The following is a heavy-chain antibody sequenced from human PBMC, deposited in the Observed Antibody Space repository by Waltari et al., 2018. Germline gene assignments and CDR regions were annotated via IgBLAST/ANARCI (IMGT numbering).Heavy chain of an antibody. V-gene: IGHV4-34*01. CDR2: INHSGRT. Sequence: QVQLQQWGAGLLKPSETLSLTCAVYGGSFSGYYWSWIRQPPGKGLEWIGEINHSGRTNNNPSLKSRVTISVDTSKNQFSLKLSSVTAADTAVYYCARVGHYYDSSGYRLLYYYYGMDVWGQGTTVTVSS. CDR1: GGSFSGYY. J-gene: IGHJ6*02. D-gene: IGHD3-22*01. CDR3: ARVGHYYDSSGYRLLYYYYGMDV.